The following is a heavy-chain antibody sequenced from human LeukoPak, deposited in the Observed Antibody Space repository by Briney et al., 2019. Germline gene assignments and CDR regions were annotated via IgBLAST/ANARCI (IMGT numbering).Heavy chain of an antibody. CDR2: ISYDGSNK. CDR3: ARGAPPDY. J-gene: IGHJ4*02. V-gene: IGHV3-30-3*01. CDR1: GFTFDDYA. Sequence: GGSLRLSCAASGFTFDDYAMHWVRQAPGKGLEWVAAISYDGSNKYYADSVKGRFTISKDNSKNTLYVQMNSLRTEDTAVYYCARGAPPDYWGQGTLVTVSS.